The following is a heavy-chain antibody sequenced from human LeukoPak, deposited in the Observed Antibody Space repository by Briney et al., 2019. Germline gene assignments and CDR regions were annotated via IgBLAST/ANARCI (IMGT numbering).Heavy chain of an antibody. D-gene: IGHD3-22*01. CDR3: ARLSSGSNPPFDY. CDR1: GGSINNYY. J-gene: IGHJ4*02. V-gene: IGHV4-59*08. CDR2: IYYTGST. Sequence: PSGTLSLTCTVSGGSINNYYWSWVRQTPGKGLECIGYIYYTGSTNYNPSLRSRVTMSVDTSTDQFSLKLSSVTAADTAVYYCARLSSGSNPPFDYWGQGTLVTVSS.